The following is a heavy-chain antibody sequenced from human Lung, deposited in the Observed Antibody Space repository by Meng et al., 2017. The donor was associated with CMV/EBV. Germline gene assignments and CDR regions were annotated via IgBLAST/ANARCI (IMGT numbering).Heavy chain of an antibody. CDR2: ILYDGSYK. CDR3: AKMVRTLAPGGGFDD. Sequence: GGSXRLXCAASGFTFSSYGMHWVRQAPGKGLEWVAFILYDGSYKYSADSVKGRFTTSRDNSKNTLYLQMNSLRAEDTAVYYCAKMVRTLAPGGGFDDWGQAXLVTVSS. D-gene: IGHD4/OR15-4a*01. CDR1: GFTFSSYG. V-gene: IGHV3-30*02. J-gene: IGHJ4*02.